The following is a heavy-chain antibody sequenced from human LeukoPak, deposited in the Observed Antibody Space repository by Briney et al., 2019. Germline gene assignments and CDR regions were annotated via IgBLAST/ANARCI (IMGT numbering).Heavy chain of an antibody. Sequence: GGSLRLSCAASGFTFSSYGMHWVRQAPGKGLEWVAFIRYDGSNKYYADSVKGRFTISRDNSKNTLYLQMNSLRAEDTAVYYCVKFALAAGTKNDAFDIWGQGTMVTVSS. CDR2: IRYDGSNK. J-gene: IGHJ3*02. V-gene: IGHV3-30*02. CDR3: VKFALAAGTKNDAFDI. D-gene: IGHD6-13*01. CDR1: GFTFSSYG.